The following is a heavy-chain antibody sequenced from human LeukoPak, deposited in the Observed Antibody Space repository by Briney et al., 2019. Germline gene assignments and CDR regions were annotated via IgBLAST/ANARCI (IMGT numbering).Heavy chain of an antibody. CDR2: IKSKTDGGTI. CDR3: TTVTLRPVGL. D-gene: IGHD3-10*01. J-gene: IGHJ4*02. CDR1: GLTFSSYN. V-gene: IGHV3-15*05. Sequence: SGGSLRLSCVASGLTFSSYNMNWVRQAPGKGLEWVGRIKSKTDGGTIDYAAPVKGRFTISRDDSKNTLFLQMNSLKIEDTAVYYCTTVTLRPVGLWGQGTLVTVSS.